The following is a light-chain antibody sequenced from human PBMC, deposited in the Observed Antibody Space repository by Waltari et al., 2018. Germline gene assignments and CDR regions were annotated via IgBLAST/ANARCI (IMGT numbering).Light chain of an antibody. CDR2: HAS. CDR1: QRINNW. V-gene: IGKV1-5*03. Sequence: DVQMTQSPSTLSASVGDRVTITCRASQRINNWLAWYQQQPGKAPKLLIYHASSLESGVPSRFSGSGSGTEFTLTITRLQPDDFAMYWCQQYSDVSTFGKGTKVEIQ. CDR3: QQYSDVST. J-gene: IGKJ1*01.